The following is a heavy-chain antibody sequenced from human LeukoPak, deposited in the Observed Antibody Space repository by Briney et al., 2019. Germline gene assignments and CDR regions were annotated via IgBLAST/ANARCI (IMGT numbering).Heavy chain of an antibody. Sequence: PGGSLRLSCAASGFTVSSNYMSWVRQSPGKGLEWVANIKQDGSDKYYLDSVKGRFTISRDSAKNSLYLQMNSLRAEDTAVYYCARERTSLFDYWGQGTLVTVSS. CDR2: IKQDGSDK. J-gene: IGHJ4*02. CDR3: ARERTSLFDY. CDR1: GFTVSSNY. V-gene: IGHV3-7*01. D-gene: IGHD1-7*01.